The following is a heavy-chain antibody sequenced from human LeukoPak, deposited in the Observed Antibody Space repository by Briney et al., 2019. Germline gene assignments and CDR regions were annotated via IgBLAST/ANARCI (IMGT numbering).Heavy chain of an antibody. J-gene: IGHJ4*02. CDR3: ARDWNDVTEGGY. V-gene: IGHV1-18*01. CDR2: ISAYNGNT. CDR1: GYTFTSYG. Sequence: ASVNVSCKASGYTFTSYGISRVRQAPGQGLEWMGWISAYNGNTNYAQKLQGRVTMTTDTSTSTAYMELRSLRSDDTAVYYCARDWNDVTEGGYWGQGTLVTVSS. D-gene: IGHD1-1*01.